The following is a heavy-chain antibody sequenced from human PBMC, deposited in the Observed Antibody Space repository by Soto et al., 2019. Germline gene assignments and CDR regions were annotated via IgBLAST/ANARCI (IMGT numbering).Heavy chain of an antibody. Sequence: SETLSLTCTVSGGSISSYYWSWIRQPPGKGLEWIGYIHHSGSTNYNPSLKSRVTISVDTSKNQFSLKLSSVTAAGTAVYYCARDLGVRGVIIAPDYYYGMDVWGQGTTVTVSS. CDR3: ARDLGVRGVIIAPDYYYGMDV. J-gene: IGHJ6*02. V-gene: IGHV4-59*01. CDR1: GGSISSYY. D-gene: IGHD3-10*01. CDR2: IHHSGST.